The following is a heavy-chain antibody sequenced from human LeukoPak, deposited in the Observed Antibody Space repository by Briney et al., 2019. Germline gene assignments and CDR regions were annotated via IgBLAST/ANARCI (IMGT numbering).Heavy chain of an antibody. J-gene: IGHJ4*02. CDR1: GFTFSSYS. CDR2: ISSSSSTI. Sequence: GGSLRLSCAASGFTFSSYSMTWVRQAPGKGLEWVSYISSSSSTIYYADSVKGRFTVSRDNTKNSPYLEMASLKAEDTAVYYCTRISLAEGLEFWGQGILVTVSS. D-gene: IGHD3/OR15-3a*01. CDR3: TRISLAEGLEF. V-gene: IGHV3-48*04.